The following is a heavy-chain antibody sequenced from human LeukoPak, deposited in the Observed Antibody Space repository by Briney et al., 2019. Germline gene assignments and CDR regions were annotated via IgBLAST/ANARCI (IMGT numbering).Heavy chain of an antibody. J-gene: IGHJ4*02. CDR1: GGSISSYY. D-gene: IGHD4-17*01. Sequence: SXTLSLTCTVSGGSISSYYWSWIRQPPGKGLEWIGYIYYSGSTNYNPSLKSRVTISVDTSKNQFSLKLSSVTAADTAVYYCARARDDYGDGAERYFDYWGQGTLVTVSS. CDR3: ARARDDYGDGAERYFDY. CDR2: IYYSGST. V-gene: IGHV4-59*01.